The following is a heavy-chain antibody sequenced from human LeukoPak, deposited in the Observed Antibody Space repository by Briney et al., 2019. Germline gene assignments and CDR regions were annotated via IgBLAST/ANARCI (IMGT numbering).Heavy chain of an antibody. CDR2: ISWISGSI. CDR3: AKDIAPAPDAFDI. CDR1: GFSFDDYS. D-gene: IGHD2-2*01. J-gene: IGHJ3*02. Sequence: GRSLRLSCAASGFSFDDYSMHWVRQAPGKGLEWVSGISWISGSIGYADSVKGRFTISRDNAKNSMYLQMHSLRAEDTALYYCAKDIAPAPDAFDIWGQGIMVTVSS. V-gene: IGHV3-9*01.